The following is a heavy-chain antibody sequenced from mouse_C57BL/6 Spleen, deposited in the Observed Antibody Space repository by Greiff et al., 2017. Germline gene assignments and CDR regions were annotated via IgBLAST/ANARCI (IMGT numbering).Heavy chain of an antibody. CDR1: GYAFTNYL. D-gene: IGHD1-1*01. CDR3: ARPNYGSSTYAMDD. CDR2: INPGSGGT. J-gene: IGHJ4*01. Sequence: VQLQQSGAELVRPGTSVKVSCKASGYAFTNYLIEWVKQRPGQGLEWIGVINPGSGGTNYNEKFKGKATLTADKSSSTAYMQLSSLTSEDSAVYFCARPNYGSSTYAMDDWGQGTSVTVSS. V-gene: IGHV1-54*01.